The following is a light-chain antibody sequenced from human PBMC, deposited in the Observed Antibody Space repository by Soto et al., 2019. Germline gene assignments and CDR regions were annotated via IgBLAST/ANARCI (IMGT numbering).Light chain of an antibody. J-gene: IGKJ4*01. Sequence: EIVMTQSPATLSVSTGERATLSCRASQSVSSNLAWYQQKPGQAPRLLIYGASTRATGISARFSGSGSGTEFTLTISSLQSEDLAVYYCQQYNNWPLTFGGGTKVEIK. CDR3: QQYNNWPLT. CDR2: GAS. V-gene: IGKV3-15*01. CDR1: QSVSSN.